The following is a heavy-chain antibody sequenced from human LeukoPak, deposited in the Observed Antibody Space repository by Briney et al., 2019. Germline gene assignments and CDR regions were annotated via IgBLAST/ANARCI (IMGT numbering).Heavy chain of an antibody. J-gene: IGHJ4*02. CDR1: GYTFTGYY. D-gene: IGHD3-22*01. V-gene: IGHV1-2*02. Sequence: ASVKVSCKASGYTFTGYYMHWVRRAPGQGLEWMGWINPNSGGTNYAQKFQGRVTMTRDTSISTAYMELSRLRSGDTAVYYCARGVNSYYYDSSGPGLDYWGQGTLVTVSS. CDR3: ARGVNSYYYDSSGPGLDY. CDR2: INPNSGGT.